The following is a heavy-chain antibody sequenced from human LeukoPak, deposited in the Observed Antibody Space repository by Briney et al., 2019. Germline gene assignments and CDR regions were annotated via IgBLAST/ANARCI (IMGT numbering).Heavy chain of an antibody. Sequence: ASVKVSCKASGYTFTGYYMHWVRQAPGQGLEWMGWINPNSGGTNYAQKFQGRVTMTRDTSTSTAYMELSRLRSDDTAVYYCASSIVVVPAAAFAYWGQGTLVTVSS. CDR3: ASSIVVVPAAAFAY. V-gene: IGHV1-2*02. J-gene: IGHJ4*02. CDR1: GYTFTGYY. D-gene: IGHD2-2*01. CDR2: INPNSGGT.